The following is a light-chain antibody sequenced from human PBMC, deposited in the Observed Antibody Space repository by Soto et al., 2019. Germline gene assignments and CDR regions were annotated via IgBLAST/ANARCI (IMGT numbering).Light chain of an antibody. J-gene: IGKJ5*01. CDR3: QHYGSSLAIT. Sequence: EIVLTQSPGTLSLSPGERATLSCRASQSVRSNYLAWYQQKHGQAPRRLIYDAFIRATGIPDRFSGSASGTDFSLTISRLEPEDFAVYFCQHYGSSLAITFGQGTRLEIK. V-gene: IGKV3-20*01. CDR1: QSVRSNY. CDR2: DAF.